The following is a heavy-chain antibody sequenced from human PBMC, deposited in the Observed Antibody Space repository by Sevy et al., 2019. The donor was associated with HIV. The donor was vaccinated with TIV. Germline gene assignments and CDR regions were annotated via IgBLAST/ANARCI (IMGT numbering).Heavy chain of an antibody. V-gene: IGHV4-28*01. CDR3: ARNRVRSSGRRLEAFDI. D-gene: IGHD3-22*01. CDR2: IYYSGRT. Sequence: SETQSLTCAVSGYSISSSNWWGWIRQPPGKGLEWIGYIYYSGRTYHNPSLKSRVSMSVDTSKNQFSLKLSSVTAVDTAVYYCARNRVRSSGRRLEAFDIWGQGTMVTVSS. CDR1: GYSISSSNW. J-gene: IGHJ3*02.